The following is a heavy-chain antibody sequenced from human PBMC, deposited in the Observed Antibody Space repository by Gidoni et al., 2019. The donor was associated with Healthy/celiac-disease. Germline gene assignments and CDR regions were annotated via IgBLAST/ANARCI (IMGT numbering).Heavy chain of an antibody. CDR3: ARVRVVETAYYYYYGMDV. Sequence: QVQLQQWGAGLLKPSETLSLTCAVYGGSFSGYYWNWIPQPPGRGLEWIGEIRHSGSTKYNPSLKNRVTISVDTSKKQFSLKLSSVTAANTAVYYCARVRVVETAYYYYYGMDVWGQGTTVTVSS. CDR1: GGSFSGYY. CDR2: IRHSGST. V-gene: IGHV4-34*01. J-gene: IGHJ6*02. D-gene: IGHD5-18*01.